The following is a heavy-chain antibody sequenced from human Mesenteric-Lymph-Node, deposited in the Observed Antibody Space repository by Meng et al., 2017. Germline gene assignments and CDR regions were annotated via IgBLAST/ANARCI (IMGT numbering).Heavy chain of an antibody. V-gene: IGHV2-5*02. D-gene: IGHD2/OR15-2a*01. J-gene: IGHJ4*02. CDR3: AHRLHSNIYFHGGNFDF. CDR2: IYWDDDK. CDR1: GFSLTTPGVG. Sequence: HIHLKGSCPALVRPTQTLTLTCTFSGFSLTTPGVGVGWLRQPPGKALECLALIYWDDDKRYSPSLQNRLTIRKDTSTNQVALTMTNMDSADTATYYCAHRLHSNIYFHGGNFDFWGQGVLVTVSS.